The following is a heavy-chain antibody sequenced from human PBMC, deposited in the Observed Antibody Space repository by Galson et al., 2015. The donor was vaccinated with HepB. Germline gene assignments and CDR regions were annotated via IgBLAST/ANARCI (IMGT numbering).Heavy chain of an antibody. CDR3: ARDRKAAGIKGYYYYYYMDV. Sequence: SVKVSCKASGYTFTSYYMHWVRQAPGQGLEWMGIINPSGGSTSYAQKFQGRVTMTRDTSTSTVYMELSSLRSEDTAVYYCARDRKAAGIKGYYYYYYMDVWGKGTTVTVSS. CDR2: INPSGGST. CDR1: GYTFTSYY. J-gene: IGHJ6*03. V-gene: IGHV1-46*01. D-gene: IGHD6-13*01.